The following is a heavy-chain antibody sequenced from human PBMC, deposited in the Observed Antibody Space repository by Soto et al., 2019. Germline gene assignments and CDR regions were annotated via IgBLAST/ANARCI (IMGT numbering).Heavy chain of an antibody. CDR2: INHSGST. Sequence: SETLSLTCAVYGGSFSGYYWSWIRQPPGKGLEWIGEINHSGSTNYNPSLKSRVTISVDTSKNQFSLKLSSVTAADTAVYYCARGLLRRGYCSGGSCYSGSYYYYYYGMDVWGQGTTVTVSS. D-gene: IGHD2-15*01. CDR3: ARGLLRRGYCSGGSCYSGSYYYYYYGMDV. CDR1: GGSFSGYY. J-gene: IGHJ6*02. V-gene: IGHV4-34*01.